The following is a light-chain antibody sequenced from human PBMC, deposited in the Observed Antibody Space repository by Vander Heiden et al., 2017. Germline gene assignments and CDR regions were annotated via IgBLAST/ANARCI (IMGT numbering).Light chain of an antibody. CDR3: SSYTSSSPVV. CDR2: EVS. V-gene: IGLV2-14*01. J-gene: IGLJ2*01. CDR1: SSDVGGYNY. Sequence: QSALTQPASVSGSPGQSITISCTGTSSDVGGYNYVSWYQQHPGKAPKLMSYEVSNRPSGVSNRFSASKSGTTASPTISGLQAEDEADYYCSSYTSSSPVVFGGGTKLTVL.